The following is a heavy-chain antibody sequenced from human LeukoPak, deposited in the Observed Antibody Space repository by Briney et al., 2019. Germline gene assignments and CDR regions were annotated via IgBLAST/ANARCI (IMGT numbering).Heavy chain of an antibody. V-gene: IGHV4-59*01. CDR3: ARGAGWYEY. CDR1: GFTFGDYA. CDR2: IYYSGKT. D-gene: IGHD6-19*01. J-gene: IGHJ4*02. Sequence: PGGSLRLSCTASGFTFGDYAMSWLRQPPGKGLEWIGYIYYSGKTNYNPSLKSRVTISVDTSKNQFSLKLTSMTAADTAVYYCARGAGWYEYWGQGTLVTVSS.